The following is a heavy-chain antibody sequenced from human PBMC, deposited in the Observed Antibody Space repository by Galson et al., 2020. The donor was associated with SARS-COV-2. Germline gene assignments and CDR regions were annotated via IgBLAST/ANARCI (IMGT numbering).Heavy chain of an antibody. CDR3: ARGFLPDF. V-gene: IGHV4-59*01. J-gene: IGHJ4*02. Sequence: SETLSLTCTVSDGSISNSYWSWLRQPPGKGLEWIAYMYYRGAINYNPSLTSRVTISIDTSRHEVSLHLKSVTAADTAVYYCARGFLPDFWGQGTLVNVSP. CDR1: DGSISNSY. CDR2: MYYRGAI.